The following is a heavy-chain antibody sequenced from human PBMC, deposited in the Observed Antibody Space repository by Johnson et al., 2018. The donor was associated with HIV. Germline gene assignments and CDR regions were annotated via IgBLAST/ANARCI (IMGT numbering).Heavy chain of an antibody. V-gene: IGHV3-11*04. CDR3: ARDSTPWGGEHVGYAFDL. J-gene: IGHJ3*01. D-gene: IGHD4-17*01. CDR1: GFTFSDYF. Sequence: QVQLVESGGGLVQPGGSLRLSCKASGFTFSDYFMSWIRQAPGKGLECISYISSSGSSIYYTDSLKGRFTISRDNAKNSLYLQMNSLKAEDTGVYSCARDSTPWGGEHVGYAFDLWGQGTMVTVSS. CDR2: ISSSGSSI.